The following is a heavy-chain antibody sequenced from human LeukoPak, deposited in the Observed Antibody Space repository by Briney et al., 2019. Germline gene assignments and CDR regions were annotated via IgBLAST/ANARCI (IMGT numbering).Heavy chain of an antibody. CDR3: ARRGEDGFGYRY. Sequence: WLSLRLSCVVSGSTFSNYWMHWVRQAPGKGLVWVSRINTDGSDTSYVDPVRGRFTVSRDNAKNTLYLQMNSLRSEDTAVYYCARRGEDGFGYRYWGQGTLVTVSS. V-gene: IGHV3-74*01. D-gene: IGHD5-12*01. CDR2: INTDGSDT. J-gene: IGHJ4*02. CDR1: GSTFSNYW.